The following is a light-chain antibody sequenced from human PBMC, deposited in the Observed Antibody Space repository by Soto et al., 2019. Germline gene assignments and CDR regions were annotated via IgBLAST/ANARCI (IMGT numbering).Light chain of an antibody. CDR2: GAS. Sequence: ENVLTQSPGTLSLSPGERATLSCRASQSVSSSYLAWYQQKPGQAPRLLIYGASSRATGIPDRFSGSGSGTGFTVTISRLKPGDFAVYYCQQYGSSPLTFGPGTKVDIK. J-gene: IGKJ3*01. CDR1: QSVSSSY. V-gene: IGKV3-20*01. CDR3: QQYGSSPLT.